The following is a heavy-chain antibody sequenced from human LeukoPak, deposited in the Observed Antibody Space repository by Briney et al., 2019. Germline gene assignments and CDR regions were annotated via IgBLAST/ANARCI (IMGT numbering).Heavy chain of an antibody. Sequence: SETLSLTCTVSGGSINSGASCWNWIRQHPGEGLEWIGFISDSRNAYYNASLKSRVSISLDTSENQFSLKLSFVTAADTAVYYCAVGGTGTKVDYWGQGILVTVSS. CDR1: GGSINSGASC. J-gene: IGHJ4*02. CDR3: AVGGTGTKVDY. D-gene: IGHD3-10*01. CDR2: ISDSRNA. V-gene: IGHV4-31*03.